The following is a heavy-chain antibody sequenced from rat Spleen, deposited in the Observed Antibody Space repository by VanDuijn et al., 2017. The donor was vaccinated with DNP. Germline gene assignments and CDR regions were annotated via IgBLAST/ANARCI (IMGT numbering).Heavy chain of an antibody. CDR1: GFTFNKYG. D-gene: IGHD1-12*02. CDR2: ISPSGGST. Sequence: EVQLVESGGGLVQPGRSLKLSCLASGFTFNKYGMAWVRQAPTKGLEWVASISPSGGSTYYRDSVKGRFTVSRDNAKSSLYLQMDSLRYEDTATYYGARHYDGSYFDYWGQGVMVTVSS. J-gene: IGHJ2*01. CDR3: ARHYDGSYFDY. V-gene: IGHV5S13*01.